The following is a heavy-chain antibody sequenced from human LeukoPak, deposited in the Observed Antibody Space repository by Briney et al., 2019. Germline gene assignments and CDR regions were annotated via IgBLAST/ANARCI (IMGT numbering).Heavy chain of an antibody. Sequence: ASVKVSCKASGYTFTGYYMHWVRQAPGQGLEWMGWINPNSGGTNYAKKFQGRVTMTRDTSISTAYMELSRLRSDDTAVYYCARAMVRGRGWFDPWGQGTLVTVSS. V-gene: IGHV1-2*02. J-gene: IGHJ5*02. D-gene: IGHD3-10*01. CDR1: GYTFTGYY. CDR3: ARAMVRGRGWFDP. CDR2: INPNSGGT.